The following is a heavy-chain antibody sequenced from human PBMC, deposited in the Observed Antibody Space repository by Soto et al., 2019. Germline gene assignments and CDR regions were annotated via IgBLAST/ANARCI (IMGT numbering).Heavy chain of an antibody. J-gene: IGHJ5*02. CDR1: GFTFSTYS. CDR3: ARDNGLAGSFDP. D-gene: IGHD6-13*01. Sequence: GGSLRLSCAASGFTFSTYSMNWVRQAPGKGLEWISYITSSSTTIYYADSVKGRFTISRDNAKNSLYLQMNSLRDEDTAVYYCARDNGLAGSFDPWGQGTLVTVSS. V-gene: IGHV3-48*02. CDR2: ITSSSTTI.